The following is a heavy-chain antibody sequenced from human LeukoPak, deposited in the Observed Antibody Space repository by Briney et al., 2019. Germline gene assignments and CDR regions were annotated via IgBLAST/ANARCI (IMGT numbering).Heavy chain of an antibody. V-gene: IGHV1-2*02. J-gene: IGHJ4*01. CDR2: INPNSGGT. CDR3: ARQGDDY. CDR1: GYTFTGYY. D-gene: IGHD3-16*01. Sequence: ASVKVSCKAYGYTFTGYYIHWVRQAPGQGLEWMGWINPNSGGTYYAQKFQGRVTMTRDTSISTAYMELSRLRSDDTAVYYCARQGDDYWGHGTLVTVSS.